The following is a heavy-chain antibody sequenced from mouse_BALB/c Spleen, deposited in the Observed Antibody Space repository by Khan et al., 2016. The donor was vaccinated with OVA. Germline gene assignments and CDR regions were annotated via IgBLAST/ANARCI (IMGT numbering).Heavy chain of an antibody. Sequence: QVQLKESGPGLVAPSQSLSITCTVSGFSLSNYVVHWVRPPPGKGLEWLGVICTGGITNYNSALMPRLSISKDNSKSQVFLKMNRLQTDDTAIYYCARSYDYDVGGFAYWGQGTLVTVSA. V-gene: IGHV2-9*02. CDR3: ARSYDYDVGGFAY. D-gene: IGHD2-4*01. CDR2: ICTGGIT. CDR1: GFSLSNYV. J-gene: IGHJ3*01.